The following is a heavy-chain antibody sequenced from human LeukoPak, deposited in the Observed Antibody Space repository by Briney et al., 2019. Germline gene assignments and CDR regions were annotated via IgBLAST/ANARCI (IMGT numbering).Heavy chain of an antibody. J-gene: IGHJ4*02. D-gene: IGHD6-6*01. CDR1: GFTFSSYA. Sequence: GGSLRHSCTASGFTFSSYAMSWVRQAPGKGLEWVSVISTNGGMTSYADSVKGRFTISRDKSQNMVYLQMNGLRHDDTAIYYCARDRSIVLPPTPGLFDYWGQETVVTVSS. CDR3: ARDRSIVLPPTPGLFDY. CDR2: ISTNGGMT. V-gene: IGHV3-23*01.